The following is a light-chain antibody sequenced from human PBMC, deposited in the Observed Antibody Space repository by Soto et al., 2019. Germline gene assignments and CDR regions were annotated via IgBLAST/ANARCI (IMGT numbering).Light chain of an antibody. CDR1: SSDVGDYNY. J-gene: IGLJ2*01. Sequence: QSALTQPPSVSGSPGQSVTLSCTGTSSDVGDYNYVSWYQHQPDKAPKLMIYEVTKRPSGVPDRFSGSKSGNTASLTVSGLQAEDEADYYCSSYAGSNNFGVFGGGTKLTVL. CDR3: SSYAGSNNFGV. V-gene: IGLV2-8*01. CDR2: EVT.